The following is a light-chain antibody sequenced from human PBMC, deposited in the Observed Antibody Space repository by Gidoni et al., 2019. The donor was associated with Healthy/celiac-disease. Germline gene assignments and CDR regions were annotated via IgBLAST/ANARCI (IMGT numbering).Light chain of an antibody. CDR1: QSVSSY. Sequence: EIVLTQSPATLSLSPGERATLSCRASQSVSSYLAWYQQKPGQAPRLLIYGASNRATGIPARFSGSGSGTDFSLTIISLEPEDFAVYYCQQRSNWPTFTFGPGTKVDIK. J-gene: IGKJ3*01. CDR3: QQRSNWPTFT. V-gene: IGKV3-11*01. CDR2: GAS.